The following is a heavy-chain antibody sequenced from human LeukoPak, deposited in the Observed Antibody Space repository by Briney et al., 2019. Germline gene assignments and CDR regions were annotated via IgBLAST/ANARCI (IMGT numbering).Heavy chain of an antibody. V-gene: IGHV3-11*01. Sequence: GGSLRLSCAASGFTFSDYYMSWIRQAPGKGLEWVSYISSSGSTIYYADSVKGRFTISRDNAKNSLYLQMNSLRAEDTAVYYCARAKQVYSGYLYYFDYWGQGTLVTVSS. CDR3: ARAKQVYSGYLYYFDY. J-gene: IGHJ4*02. CDR1: GFTFSDYY. CDR2: ISSSGSTI. D-gene: IGHD5-12*01.